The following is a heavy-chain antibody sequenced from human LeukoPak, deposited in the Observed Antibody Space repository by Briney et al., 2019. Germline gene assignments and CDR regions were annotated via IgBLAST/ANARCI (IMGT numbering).Heavy chain of an antibody. Sequence: PSQTLSLTCTVSGGSISSGGYYWSWIRQPPGKGLEWIGYIYHSGSTYYNPSLKSRVTISVDRSKNQFSLKLSSVTAADTAVYYCARLRSLGDSSSNYYYMDVWGKGTTVTVSS. CDR2: IYHSGST. D-gene: IGHD6-13*01. CDR3: ARLRSLGDSSSNYYYMDV. CDR1: GGSISSGGYY. V-gene: IGHV4-30-2*01. J-gene: IGHJ6*03.